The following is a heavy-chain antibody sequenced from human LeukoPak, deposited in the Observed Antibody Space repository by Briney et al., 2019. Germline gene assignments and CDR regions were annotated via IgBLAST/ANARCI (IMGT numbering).Heavy chain of an antibody. J-gene: IGHJ4*02. CDR1: GFPFSNYA. D-gene: IGHD6-13*01. CDR3: AKESTAAAGTPNFDY. CDR2: ISGSGGST. Sequence: PGGSLRLSCAASGFPFSNYAMTWVRQAPGKGLEWVSAISGSGGSTYYADSVKGRFTISRDNSKNTLFLQMNSLRAEDTAVYYCAKESTAAAGTPNFDYWGQGTLVTVSS. V-gene: IGHV3-23*01.